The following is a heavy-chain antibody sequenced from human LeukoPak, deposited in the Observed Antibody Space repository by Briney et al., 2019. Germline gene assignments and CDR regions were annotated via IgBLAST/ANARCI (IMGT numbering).Heavy chain of an antibody. CDR3: ARGSGSSGWYFDY. CDR2: MSPNSGNT. D-gene: IGHD6-19*01. Sequence: GASVKVSCKASGYTFTSYDINWVRQATGQGLEWMGWMSPNSGNTGYAQKFQGRVTMTRNTSISTAYMELSSLRPEDTAVYYCARGSGSSGWYFDYWGQGTLVTVSS. V-gene: IGHV1-8*01. CDR1: GYTFTSYD. J-gene: IGHJ4*02.